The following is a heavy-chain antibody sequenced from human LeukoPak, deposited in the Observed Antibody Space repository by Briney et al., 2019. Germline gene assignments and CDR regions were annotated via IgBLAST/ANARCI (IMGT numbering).Heavy chain of an antibody. CDR1: GLTFSSYS. Sequence: GGSLRLSCAASGLTFSSYSMNWVRQAPGKGLEWVSSISSSSSYIYYADSVKGRFTISRDNAKNSLYLQMNSLRAEDTAVYYCARNLRGSGVVIFFDYWGQGTLVTVSS. CDR3: ARNLRGSGVVIFFDY. J-gene: IGHJ4*02. D-gene: IGHD3-3*01. V-gene: IGHV3-21*01. CDR2: ISSSSSYI.